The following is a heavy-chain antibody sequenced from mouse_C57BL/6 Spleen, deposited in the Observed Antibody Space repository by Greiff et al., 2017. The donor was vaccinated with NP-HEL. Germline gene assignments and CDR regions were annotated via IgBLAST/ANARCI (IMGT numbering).Heavy chain of an antibody. V-gene: IGHV1-26*01. CDR3: AREDDDYLDY. D-gene: IGHD2-4*01. J-gene: IGHJ2*01. CDR2: INPNNGGT. CDR1: GYTFTDYY. Sequence: VQLQQSGPELVKPGASVKISCKASGYTFTDYYMNWVKQSHGKSLEWIGDINPNNGGTSYNQKFKGKATLTVDKSSSTAYMELRSLTSEDSAVYYCAREDDDYLDYWGQGTTLTVSS.